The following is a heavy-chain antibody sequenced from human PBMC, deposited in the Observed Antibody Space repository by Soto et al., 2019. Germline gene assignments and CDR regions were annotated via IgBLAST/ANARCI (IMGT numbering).Heavy chain of an antibody. CDR1: GLTFRSYW. CDR3: VRDMQLWRLDS. Sequence: EVQLVESGGGLVQPGESLRLSCAASGLTFRSYWMHWVRQAPGKGLVWVSRINTDGSVAMYVDSVKGRFTISRDNAKNTLFLHMNSLRAEDTAVYYCVRDMQLWRLDSWGREPWSPSPQ. CDR2: INTDGSVA. D-gene: IGHD2-21*01. V-gene: IGHV3-74*03. J-gene: IGHJ4*02.